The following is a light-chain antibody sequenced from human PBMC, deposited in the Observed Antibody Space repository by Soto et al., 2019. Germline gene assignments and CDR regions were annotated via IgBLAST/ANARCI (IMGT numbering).Light chain of an antibody. Sequence: EIVMTQSPLSLPVSPGEPASISCRSSQSLLHSDGYNYLDWYLQKPGQSPQLLVYLGSNRNSGVPDRFSGSGSGTDLTLKISRVEAEDVGVYYCMQALQSPVTFGPGTKVDIK. CDR1: QSLLHSDGYNY. CDR2: LGS. CDR3: MQALQSPVT. V-gene: IGKV2-28*01. J-gene: IGKJ3*01.